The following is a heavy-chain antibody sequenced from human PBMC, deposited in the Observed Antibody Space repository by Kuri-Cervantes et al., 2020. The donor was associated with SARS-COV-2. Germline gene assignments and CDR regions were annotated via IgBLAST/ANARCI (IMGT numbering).Heavy chain of an antibody. V-gene: IGHV1-69*13. CDR1: GGTFSSYA. Sequence: SVNVSCKASGGTFSSYAISWVRQAPGQGLEWMGGIIPIFGTANYAQKFQGRVTITADESTSTAYMELSSLRSEDTAVYYCARARNGNYLNEPDYWGQGTLVTVSS. CDR3: ARARNGNYLNEPDY. D-gene: IGHD4-17*01. J-gene: IGHJ4*02. CDR2: IIPIFGTA.